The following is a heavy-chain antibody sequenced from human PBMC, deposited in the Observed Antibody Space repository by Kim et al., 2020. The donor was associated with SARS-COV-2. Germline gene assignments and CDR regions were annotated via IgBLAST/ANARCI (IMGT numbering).Heavy chain of an antibody. CDR1: GYSFTTYG. D-gene: IGHD3-10*01. Sequence: ASVKVSCQTSGYSFTTYGVSWVRQAPGQGLEWMGWISPYNDNTNYAQNLQGRVTMTSDTSTYTVYMELWSLRSDDTAVYYCARDPYENYYGSWSYHTTPFDYWGQGTLVTVSS. CDR3: ARDPYENYYGSWSYHTTPFDY. V-gene: IGHV1-18*01. CDR2: ISPYNDNT. J-gene: IGHJ4*02.